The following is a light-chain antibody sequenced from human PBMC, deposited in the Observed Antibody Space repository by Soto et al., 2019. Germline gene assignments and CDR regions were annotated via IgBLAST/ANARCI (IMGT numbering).Light chain of an antibody. J-gene: IGKJ3*01. CDR3: QQNDNSLFT. Sequence: EIVLTQSPGTLSLSPGERATLSCRASQSVSSHLAWYQQKPGQAPRLLIYGASTRATGIPDRFSGSGSGTDFTLTISRLGPEDFAVYYCQQNDNSLFTFGPGTKVDIK. V-gene: IGKV3-20*01. CDR1: QSVSSH. CDR2: GAS.